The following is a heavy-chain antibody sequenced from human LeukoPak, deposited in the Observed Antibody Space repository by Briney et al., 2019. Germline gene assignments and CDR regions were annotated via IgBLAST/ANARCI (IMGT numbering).Heavy chain of an antibody. D-gene: IGHD1-14*01. CDR3: ARGKADGMTPIPDDY. CDR1: GDSIPGDY. J-gene: IGHJ4*02. CDR2: VYYSGST. V-gene: IGHV4-59*08. Sequence: SETLSLTCTVSGDSIPGDYWTWIRQPPGKGLQWIGYVYYSGSTNYSPSLKSRATISVDTSKNQFSLNLRSVTAADTAVYYCARGKADGMTPIPDDYWGQGTLVTVSS.